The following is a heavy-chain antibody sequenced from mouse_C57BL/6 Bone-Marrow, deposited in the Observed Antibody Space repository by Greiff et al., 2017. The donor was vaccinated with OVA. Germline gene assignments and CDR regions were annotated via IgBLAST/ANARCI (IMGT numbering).Heavy chain of an antibody. CDR3: VRGDWYGSSYWYFEV. Sequence: VQLQQSGPELVKPGDSVKISCKASGYSLTGYFMNWVMQSHGTSLVWIGRINPYNVDTFYNQKFTGKATLTVDKSSSTAHMELRVLRSKCSAVYDCVRGDWYGSSYWYFEVWGTRATVTVAS. CDR1: GYSLTGYF. D-gene: IGHD1-1*02. V-gene: IGHV1-20*01. J-gene: IGHJ1*03. CDR2: INPYNVDT.